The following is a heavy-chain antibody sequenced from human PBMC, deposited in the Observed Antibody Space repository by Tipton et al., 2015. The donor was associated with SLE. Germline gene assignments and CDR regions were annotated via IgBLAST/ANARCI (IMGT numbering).Heavy chain of an antibody. Sequence: SLRLSCAASGFNFNIYAMDWVRQAPGKGLEWVALIRYDGIKKFYGDSVEGRFTISRDNSKNTLYLHMNSLRADDTAVYYCAGSSWNYGFFDYWGQGTLVTVSS. V-gene: IGHV3-30*02. J-gene: IGHJ4*02. CDR1: GFNFNIYA. D-gene: IGHD1-7*01. CDR3: AGSSWNYGFFDY. CDR2: IRYDGIKK.